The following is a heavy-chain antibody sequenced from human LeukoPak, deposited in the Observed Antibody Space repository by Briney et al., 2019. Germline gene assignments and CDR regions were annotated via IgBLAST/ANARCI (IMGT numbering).Heavy chain of an antibody. V-gene: IGHV4-59*01. CDR3: ARDKVPGDY. CDR1: GGSNTSYY. J-gene: IGHJ4*02. CDR2: IHYSGST. Sequence: SETLSLTCTVSGGSNTSYYWNWIRQPPGKGLEWIGYIHYSGSTDYNPSLKSRVTISVDTSKNQFSLNLRSVTAADTAVYYCARDKVPGDYWGQGTLVTVSS.